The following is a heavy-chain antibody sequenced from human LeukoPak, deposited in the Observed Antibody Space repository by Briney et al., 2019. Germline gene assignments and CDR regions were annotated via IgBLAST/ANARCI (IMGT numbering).Heavy chain of an antibody. V-gene: IGHV4-59*12. CDR3: ARDRIYGSGSDHFDY. J-gene: IGHJ4*02. CDR1: GGSISSYY. D-gene: IGHD3-10*01. CDR2: IYYTGST. Sequence: SETLSLTCTVSGGSISSYYWSWIRQPPGKGLKWIGYIYYTGSTNYNPSLKSRVTISVDTSKNQFSLKLSSVTAADTAVYYCARDRIYGSGSDHFDYWGQGTLVTVSS.